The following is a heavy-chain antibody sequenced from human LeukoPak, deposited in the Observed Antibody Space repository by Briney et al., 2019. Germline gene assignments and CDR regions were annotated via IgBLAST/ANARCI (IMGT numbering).Heavy chain of an antibody. Sequence: GGSLRLSCAASGFTFSSYSMNWVRQAPGKGLEWVSSIISSSSYIYYADSVKGRFTISRDNAKNSLYLQMNSLRAEDTAVYYCAKEKFPRDKYYYYYYGMDVWGQGTTVTVSS. CDR2: IISSSSYI. CDR3: AKEKFPRDKYYYYYYGMDV. D-gene: IGHD2-15*01. J-gene: IGHJ6*02. CDR1: GFTFSSYS. V-gene: IGHV3-21*01.